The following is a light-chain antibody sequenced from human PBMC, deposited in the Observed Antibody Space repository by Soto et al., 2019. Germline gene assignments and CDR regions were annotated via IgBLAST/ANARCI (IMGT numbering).Light chain of an antibody. CDR1: SSDVGAYNS. CDR2: EIN. Sequence: QSVLTQPRSVSGSPGQSLTISCSGTSSDVGAYNSVSWYQQHPGKVPKLMIFEINKRPSGVPDRFSGSKSGSTASLTISGLQPEDEADYYCCSSAGSYTYVFGTGTKVTVL. CDR3: CSSAGSYTYV. V-gene: IGLV2-11*01. J-gene: IGLJ1*01.